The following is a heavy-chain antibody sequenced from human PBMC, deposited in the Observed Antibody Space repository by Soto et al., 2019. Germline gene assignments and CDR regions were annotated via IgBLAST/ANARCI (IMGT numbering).Heavy chain of an antibody. CDR1: GYTFTSYD. CDR2: MNPNSGNT. Sequence: QVQLVQSGAEVKKPGASVKVSCKASGYTFTSYDINWVRQATGQGLEWMGWMNPNSGNTGYAQKSQXXVTMTRNTAISTAYMELSSLRSEDTAVYYRARELAVAGFDYWGQGTLVTVSS. CDR3: ARELAVAGFDY. D-gene: IGHD6-19*01. J-gene: IGHJ4*02. V-gene: IGHV1-8*01.